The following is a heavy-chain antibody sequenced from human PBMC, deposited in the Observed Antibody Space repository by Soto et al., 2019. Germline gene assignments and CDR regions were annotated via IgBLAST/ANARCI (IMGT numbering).Heavy chain of an antibody. CDR3: AIRGYCTNGVCYYGMDV. J-gene: IGHJ6*02. CDR1: GGSISSSNW. D-gene: IGHD2-8*01. CDR2: IYHSGST. Sequence: SETLSLTCAVSGGSISSSNWWSWVRQPPGKGLEWIGEIYHSGSTNYNPSLKSRVTISVDKSKNQFSLKLSSVTAADTAVYYCAIRGYCTNGVCYYGMDVWGQGTTVTVSS. V-gene: IGHV4-4*02.